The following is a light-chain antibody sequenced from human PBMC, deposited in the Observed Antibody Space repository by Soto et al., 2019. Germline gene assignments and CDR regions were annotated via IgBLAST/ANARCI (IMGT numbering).Light chain of an antibody. CDR3: SSYTSSPTVI. Sequence: QSVLTQPACVSGSPGQSITISCTGTGSDVGGYNYVSWYQQHPGKVPKLMIYEVSNRPSGVSNRFSGSKSGNTASLTISGLQADDEADYYCSSYTSSPTVIFGGGTQLTVL. CDR1: GSDVGGYNY. J-gene: IGLJ2*01. CDR2: EVS. V-gene: IGLV2-14*01.